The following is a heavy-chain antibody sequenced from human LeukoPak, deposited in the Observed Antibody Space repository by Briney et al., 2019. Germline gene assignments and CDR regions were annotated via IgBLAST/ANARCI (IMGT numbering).Heavy chain of an antibody. CDR3: ARMKGIAAAANFDY. D-gene: IGHD6-13*01. CDR1: GYTFTGYY. Sequence: ASGKVSCKASGYTFTGYYMHWVRQAPGQGLEWMGWINPNSGGTNYAQKFQGRVTMTRDTSISTAYMELSRLRSDDTAVYYCARMKGIAAAANFDYWGQGTLVTVPS. CDR2: INPNSGGT. V-gene: IGHV1-2*02. J-gene: IGHJ4*02.